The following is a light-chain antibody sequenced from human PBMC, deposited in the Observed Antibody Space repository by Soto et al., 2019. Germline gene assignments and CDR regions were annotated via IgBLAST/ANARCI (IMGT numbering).Light chain of an antibody. CDR3: GSFAGGNTYV. CDR1: SSDVGGYNH. V-gene: IGLV2-14*03. CDR2: DVS. J-gene: IGLJ1*01. Sequence: QSALTQPASVSGSPGQSIAISCTGTSSDVGGYNHVSWYQHHPGKAPKLMIFDVSNRPSGVSNRFSGSKSGNTASLTISGLQTEDEADYYCGSFAGGNTYVFGAGTKVTVL.